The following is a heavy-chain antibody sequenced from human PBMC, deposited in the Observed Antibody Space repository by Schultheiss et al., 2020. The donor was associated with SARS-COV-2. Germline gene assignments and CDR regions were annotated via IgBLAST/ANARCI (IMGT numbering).Heavy chain of an antibody. J-gene: IGHJ6*02. CDR3: ARGRGDYGYHGMDV. CDR1: GDSIDRSASF. CDR2: IKTTSEGGTT. D-gene: IGHD4/OR15-4a*01. Sequence: GGSLRLSCTVSGDSIDRSASFWGWIRQTPGRGLEWVGRIKTTSEGGTTHYAAPVIGRFIISRDDSRNMLYLQMNSLTAEDTAVYYCARGRGDYGYHGMDVWGQGTTVTVSS. V-gene: IGHV3-15*01.